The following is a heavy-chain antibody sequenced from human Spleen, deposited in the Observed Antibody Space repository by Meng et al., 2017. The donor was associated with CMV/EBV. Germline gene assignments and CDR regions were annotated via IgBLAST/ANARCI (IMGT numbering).Heavy chain of an antibody. CDR1: GFTFSDYY. CDR2: ISSSSTI. J-gene: IGHJ4*02. CDR3: ARIAAPGTSLDY. V-gene: IGHV3-69-1*01. D-gene: IGHD6-13*01. Sequence: GESLKISCAASGFTFSDYYRNWVRQAPGKGLEWVSCISSSSTIYYADSVKGRFTISRDNSKNTLYLQMNSLRAEDTAVYYCARIAAPGTSLDYWGQGTLVTVSS.